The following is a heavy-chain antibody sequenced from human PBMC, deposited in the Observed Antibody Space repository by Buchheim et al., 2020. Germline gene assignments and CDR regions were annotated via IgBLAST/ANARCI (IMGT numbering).Heavy chain of an antibody. J-gene: IGHJ6*02. CDR1: GFTFSSYG. CDR2: ISYDGSNK. V-gene: IGHV3-30*18. CDR3: AKWRIRGLYYYGMDV. D-gene: IGHD2-15*01. Sequence: QVQLVESGGGVVQPGRSLRLSCAASGFTFSSYGMHWVRQAPGKGLEWVAVISYDGSNKYYADSVKGRFTISRDNSKNTLYLQMNSLRAEDTAVYYCAKWRIRGLYYYGMDVWGQGTT.